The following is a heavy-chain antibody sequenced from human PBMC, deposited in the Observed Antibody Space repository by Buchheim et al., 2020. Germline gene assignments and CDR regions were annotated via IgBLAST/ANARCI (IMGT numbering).Heavy chain of an antibody. CDR1: GGSFSGYY. D-gene: IGHD3-3*01. V-gene: IGHV4-34*01. J-gene: IGHJ6*02. CDR2: INYSGST. CDR3: ARGPGYDFWSGYYHYYYYGMDV. Sequence: QVLLQQWGAGRLKPSETLSLTCAVYGGSFSGYYWSWIRQPPGKGLEWIGEINYSGSTNYNPSLKSRVTISVDTSKNHFSLKLSSVTAADTAVYYCARGPGYDFWSGYYHYYYYGMDVWGQGTT.